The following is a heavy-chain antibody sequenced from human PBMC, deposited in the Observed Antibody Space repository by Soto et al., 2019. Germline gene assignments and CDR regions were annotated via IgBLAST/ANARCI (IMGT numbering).Heavy chain of an antibody. V-gene: IGHV3-11*06. D-gene: IGHD1-1*01. CDR1: GFTFSDYY. Sequence: GGSLRLSCAASGFTFSDYYMSWIRQAPGRGLEWVSYISGGGSDTNYADSVKGRFTISRDNAKNSVFLQMNGLRVEDTAVYYCVKGDRQPDFWGRGTLVTVSS. CDR3: VKGDRQPDF. CDR2: ISGGGSDT. J-gene: IGHJ4*02.